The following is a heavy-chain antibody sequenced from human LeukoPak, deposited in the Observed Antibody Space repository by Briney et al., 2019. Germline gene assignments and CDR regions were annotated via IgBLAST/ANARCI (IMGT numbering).Heavy chain of an antibody. CDR1: EFTFSSYV. CDR2: ITPGGGT. J-gene: IGHJ5*02. V-gene: IGHV3-23*01. Sequence: GGSLRLSCAASEFTFSSYVMAWVRQAPGKGLEWVSTITPGGGTYYADSVKGRFTISRDNSKNTLYLQMNSLRAEDTAVYYCARDLFSGRLRVDPWGQGTLVTVSS. CDR3: ARDLFSGRLRVDP. D-gene: IGHD3-9*01.